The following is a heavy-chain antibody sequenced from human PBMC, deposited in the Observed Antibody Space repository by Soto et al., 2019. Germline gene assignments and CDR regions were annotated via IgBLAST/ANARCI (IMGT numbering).Heavy chain of an antibody. D-gene: IGHD3-16*02. CDR2: INPNSGGT. CDR1: GYTFTGYY. CDR3: ARDRITFGGVIELHYYYGMDV. J-gene: IGHJ6*02. V-gene: IGHV1-2*04. Sequence: ASVKVSCKASGYTFTGYYMHWVRQAPGQGLEWMGWINPNSGGTNYAQKFQGWVTMTRDTSISTAYMELSRLRSDDTAVYYCARDRITFGGVIELHYYYGMDVWGQGTTVTVSS.